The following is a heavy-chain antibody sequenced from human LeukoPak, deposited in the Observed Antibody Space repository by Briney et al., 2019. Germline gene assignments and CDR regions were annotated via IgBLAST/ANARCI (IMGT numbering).Heavy chain of an antibody. J-gene: IGHJ4*02. D-gene: IGHD5-12*01. CDR2: IRYDGSNK. V-gene: IGHV3-30*02. CDR3: AKPHFWSGYSGDY. Sequence: PGGSLRLSCAASGFTFSSYGMHWVRQAPGKGLEWVAFIRYDGSNKYYADSVKGRFTISRDNSKNTLYLQMNSLRAEDTAVYYCAKPHFWSGYSGDYWGQGTLVTVSS. CDR1: GFTFSSYG.